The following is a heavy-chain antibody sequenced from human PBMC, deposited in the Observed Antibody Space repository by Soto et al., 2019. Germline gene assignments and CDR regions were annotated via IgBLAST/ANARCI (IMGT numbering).Heavy chain of an antibody. Sequence: SETLSLTCAVYGGSFSGYYWSWIRQPPGKGLEWIGEINHSGSTNYNPSLKSRVTISVDTSKNQFSLKLSSVTAADTAVYYCASGARFRYYYGMDVWGQATTVTVSS. V-gene: IGHV4-34*01. CDR1: GGSFSGYY. CDR3: ASGARFRYYYGMDV. J-gene: IGHJ6*02. D-gene: IGHD2-15*01. CDR2: INHSGST.